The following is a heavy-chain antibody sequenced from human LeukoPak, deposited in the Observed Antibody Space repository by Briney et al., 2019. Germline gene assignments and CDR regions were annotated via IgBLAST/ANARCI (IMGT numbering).Heavy chain of an antibody. D-gene: IGHD6-13*01. CDR3: AKDLSSSWSEDY. J-gene: IGHJ4*02. V-gene: IGHV3-23*01. Sequence: GGSLRLSCAASGFTFSSYAMSWVRQAPGKGLEWVSDISGSGGSTYYADSVKGRFTISRDNSKNTLYLQMNSLRAEDTAVYYCAKDLSSSWSEDYWGQGTLVTVSS. CDR2: ISGSGGST. CDR1: GFTFSSYA.